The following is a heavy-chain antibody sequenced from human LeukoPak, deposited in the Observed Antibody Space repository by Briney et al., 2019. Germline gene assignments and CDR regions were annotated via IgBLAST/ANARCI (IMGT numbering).Heavy chain of an antibody. CDR1: GYTFTSYD. CDR2: MNPNSGNT. V-gene: IGHV1-8*03. J-gene: IGHJ6*03. D-gene: IGHD6-6*01. Sequence: GASVNVSCKASGYTFTSYDINWVRQATGQGLEWMGWMNPNSGNTGYAQKFQGRVTITRSTSISTAYMELSSLRSEDTAVYYCARGGSSPVPYYYYYYMDVWGKGTTVTVSS. CDR3: ARGGSSPVPYYYYYYMDV.